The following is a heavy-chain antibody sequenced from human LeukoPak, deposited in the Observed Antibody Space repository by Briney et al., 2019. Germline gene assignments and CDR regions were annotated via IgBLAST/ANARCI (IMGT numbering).Heavy chain of an antibody. CDR2: INHSGST. CDR1: GYSISSGYY. V-gene: IGHV4-38-2*02. D-gene: IGHD3-9*01. CDR3: ARGRRGVRYFDWYHNWFDP. Sequence: NPSETLSLTCTVSGYSISSGYYWSWIRQPPGKGLEWIGEINHSGSTNYNPSLKSRVTISVDTSKNQFSLKLSSVTAADTAVYYCARGRRGVRYFDWYHNWFDPWGQGTLVSVSS. J-gene: IGHJ5*02.